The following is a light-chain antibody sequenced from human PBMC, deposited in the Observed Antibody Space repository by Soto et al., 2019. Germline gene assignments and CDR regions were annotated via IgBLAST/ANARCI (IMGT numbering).Light chain of an antibody. V-gene: IGKV3-15*01. CDR1: QSVSSN. CDR3: QKYNNWPPWT. J-gene: IGKJ1*01. Sequence: EIVMTQSTATLSVSPGERATLSCRASQSVSSNLAWYQQKPGQAPRLLIYGASTRASGIPARFSGSGYGTEFTLTISSRQSEDLAVDYCQKYNNWPPWTFGQGAKVEIK. CDR2: GAS.